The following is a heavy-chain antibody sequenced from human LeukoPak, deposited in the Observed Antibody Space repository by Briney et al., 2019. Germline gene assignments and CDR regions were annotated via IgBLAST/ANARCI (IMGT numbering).Heavy chain of an antibody. Sequence: ASVKVSCKAFGYTFTNNWMHWVRQAPGQGPEWMGLISPTGGSTAYAQKFQGRVTMTRDTSISTAYMELSRLRSDDTAVYYCARQTDYYDSSGYYYWGQGTLVTVSS. CDR1: GYTFTNNW. D-gene: IGHD3-22*01. J-gene: IGHJ4*02. CDR2: ISPTGGST. CDR3: ARQTDYYDSSGYYY. V-gene: IGHV1-46*01.